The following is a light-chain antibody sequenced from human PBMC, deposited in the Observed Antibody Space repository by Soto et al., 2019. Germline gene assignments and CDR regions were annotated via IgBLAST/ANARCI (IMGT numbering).Light chain of an antibody. CDR2: DAS. CDR3: QQRSNWPPVT. Sequence: EIVLTQSPATLSLSPGERATLSCRASQSVSSYLAWYQQKPGQAPRLLIYDASNRATGIPARFSGSGSGTAFSLTIISLEHEDVAIYYCQQRSNWPPVTFGGGTKVEIK. V-gene: IGKV3-11*01. J-gene: IGKJ4*01. CDR1: QSVSSY.